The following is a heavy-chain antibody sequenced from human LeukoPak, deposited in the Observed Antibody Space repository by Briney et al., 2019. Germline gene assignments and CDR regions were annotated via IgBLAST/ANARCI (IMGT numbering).Heavy chain of an antibody. J-gene: IGHJ4*02. CDR2: IYTSGST. Sequence: SETLSLTCTVSGGSISSGSYYWSWIRQPAGKGLEWIGRIYTSGSTNYNPSLKSRVTISVDTSKNQFSLKLSSVTAADTAVYYCARTELAAAGTRPFAFDYWGQGTLVTVSS. CDR1: GGSISSGSYY. CDR3: ARTELAAAGTRPFAFDY. V-gene: IGHV4-61*02. D-gene: IGHD6-13*01.